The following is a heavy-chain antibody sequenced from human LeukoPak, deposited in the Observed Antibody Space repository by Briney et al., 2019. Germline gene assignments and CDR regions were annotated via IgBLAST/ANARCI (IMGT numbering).Heavy chain of an antibody. Sequence: PGGSLRPSCAASGFTFSDYAMTWVRQAPGKGLEWVSSIDNNDDNTYYADSVKGRFTISRDNSENTLSLQMSSLRAEDTAIYYCAKRRRAEAGPEDYWGQGTLVTVSS. CDR1: GFTFSDYA. V-gene: IGHV3-23*01. CDR3: AKRRRAEAGPEDY. J-gene: IGHJ4*02. D-gene: IGHD6-19*01. CDR2: IDNNDDNT.